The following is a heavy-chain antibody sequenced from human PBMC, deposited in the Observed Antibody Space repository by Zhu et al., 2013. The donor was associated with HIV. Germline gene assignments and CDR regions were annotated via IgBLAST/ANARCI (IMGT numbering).Heavy chain of an antibody. Sequence: QVQLVQSGAEVKKPGASVKVSCKASGYTFTGHYMHWVRQAPGQGLEWMGWINPNSGDTNYAQNFRGRVTMTRDTSISTAYMELSRLRSDDTADYYCARARLGFGSDAFDIWGQGTVVTVSS. CDR1: GYTFTGHY. D-gene: IGHD3-16*01. V-gene: IGHV1-2*02. CDR2: INPNSGDT. CDR3: ARARLGFGSDAFDI. J-gene: IGHJ3*02.